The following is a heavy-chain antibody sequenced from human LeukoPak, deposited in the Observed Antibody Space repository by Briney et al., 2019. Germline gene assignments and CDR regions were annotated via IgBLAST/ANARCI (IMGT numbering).Heavy chain of an antibody. D-gene: IGHD3-10*01. J-gene: IGHJ6*02. V-gene: IGHV3-23*01. CDR2: VTHNGGAT. CDR3: AKAQLLWFGELPWADYYYYYGMDV. CDR1: GFTFSTYA. Sequence: GGSLRLSCAASGFTFSTYAMTWLRRAPGKGLEWVSTVTHNGGATYYADSVKGRFTISRDNSKNTLYLQMNSLRAEDTAVYYCAKAQLLWFGELPWADYYYYYGMDVWGQGTTVTVSS.